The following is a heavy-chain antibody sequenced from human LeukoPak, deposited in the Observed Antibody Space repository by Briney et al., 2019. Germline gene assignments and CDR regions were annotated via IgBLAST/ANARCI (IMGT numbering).Heavy chain of an antibody. CDR3: AREGFSSGGSCYQY. CDR1: GYTFTGYY. Sequence: SVKVSCKASGYTFTGYYMHWVRQAPGQGLEWMGWINPNSGGTNYAQKFQGRVTMTRDTSISTAYMELSRLRSDDTAVYYCAREGFSSGGSCYQYWGQGTLVTVSS. D-gene: IGHD2-15*01. CDR2: INPNSGGT. V-gene: IGHV1-2*02. J-gene: IGHJ4*02.